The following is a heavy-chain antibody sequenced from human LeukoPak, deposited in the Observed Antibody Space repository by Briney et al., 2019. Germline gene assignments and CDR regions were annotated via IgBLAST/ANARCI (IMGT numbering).Heavy chain of an antibody. D-gene: IGHD3/OR15-3a*01. CDR1: GFTFSHYS. CDR2: INDNSDTI. Sequence: GGSLRLSCAASGFTFSHYSMHWVRQAPGKGLECVSYINDNSDTIFYADSVKGRFTISRDNAKNTLYLQMNSLRAEDTAVYYCARGGLDRIYYYYYMDVWGKGTTVTVSS. CDR3: ARGGLDRIYYYYYMDV. J-gene: IGHJ6*03. V-gene: IGHV3-48*04.